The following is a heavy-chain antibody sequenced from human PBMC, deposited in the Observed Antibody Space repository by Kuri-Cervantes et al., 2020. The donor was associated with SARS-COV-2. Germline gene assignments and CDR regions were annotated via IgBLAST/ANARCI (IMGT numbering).Heavy chain of an antibody. J-gene: IGHJ6*02. CDR2: INSDGSST. Sequence: GESLKISCAASGFTFSSYWMHWVRQAPGKGLVWVSRINSDGSSTSYADSVKGRFAISRDNAKNTLYLQMNSLRAEDTAVYYCASGYCSSTSCYPPRGGYYYYYGMGVWGQGTTVTVSS. V-gene: IGHV3-74*01. CDR1: GFTFSSYW. D-gene: IGHD2-2*01. CDR3: ASGYCSSTSCYPPRGGYYYYYGMGV.